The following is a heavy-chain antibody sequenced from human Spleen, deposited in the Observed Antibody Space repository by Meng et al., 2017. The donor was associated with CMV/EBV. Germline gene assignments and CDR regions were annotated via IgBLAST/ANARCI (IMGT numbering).Heavy chain of an antibody. J-gene: IGHJ5*02. CDR2: ISSSGSTI. CDR3: ARDSFYYGSGSYES. V-gene: IGHV3-48*03. D-gene: IGHD3-10*01. Sequence: GESLKISCAGSGFTFSSYEMNWVRQAPGKGLEWVSYISSSGSTIYYADSVKGRFTISRDNAKNSLYLQMNSLRAEDTAVYYCARDSFYYGSGSYESWGQGTLVTVSS. CDR1: GFTFSSYE.